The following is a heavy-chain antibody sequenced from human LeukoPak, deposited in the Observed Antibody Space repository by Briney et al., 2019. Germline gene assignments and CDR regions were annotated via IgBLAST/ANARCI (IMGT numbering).Heavy chain of an antibody. CDR1: GGSFSGYY. CDR2: INHSGST. Sequence: PSETLSLTCAVYGGSFSGYYWSWIRQPPGKGLEWIGEINHSGSTNYNPSLKSRVTISVDTSKNQFSLKLSSVTAADTAVYYCARVGYYDSSGYYDGAGFDYWGQGTLVTVSS. J-gene: IGHJ4*02. D-gene: IGHD3-22*01. CDR3: ARVGYYDSSGYYDGAGFDY. V-gene: IGHV4-34*01.